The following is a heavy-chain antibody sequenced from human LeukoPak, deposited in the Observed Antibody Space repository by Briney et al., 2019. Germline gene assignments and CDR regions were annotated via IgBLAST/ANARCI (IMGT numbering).Heavy chain of an antibody. CDR2: ISSSGSTI. CDR1: GFTFSDYY. Sequence: PGGSLRLSCAASGFTFSDYYMSWIRQAPGKGLEWVSYISSSGSTIYYADPVKGRFTISRDNAKNSLYLQMNSLRAEDAAVYYCAREGPPTTVTTYDYWGQGTLVTVSS. V-gene: IGHV3-11*04. J-gene: IGHJ4*02. CDR3: AREGPPTTVTTYDY. D-gene: IGHD4-17*01.